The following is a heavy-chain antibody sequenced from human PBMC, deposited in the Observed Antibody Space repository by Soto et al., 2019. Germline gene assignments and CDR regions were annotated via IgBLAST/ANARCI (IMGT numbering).Heavy chain of an antibody. J-gene: IGHJ4*02. CDR2: ISAYNGNT. V-gene: IGHV1-18*01. D-gene: IGHD3-16*01. CDR1: GYTFTNFG. Sequence: QVQLVQSGAEVKKPGASVKVSCKASGYTFTNFGISWVRQAPGQGLEWMGWISAYNGNTNYAQNFQGRATMTTDTAPSTANTAPRSLRSAETTVYFCVSGGAPSDYWGQGTLVTVSA. CDR3: VSGGAPSDY.